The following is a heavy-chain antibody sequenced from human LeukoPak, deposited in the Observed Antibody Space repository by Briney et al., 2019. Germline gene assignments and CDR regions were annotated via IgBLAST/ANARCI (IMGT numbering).Heavy chain of an antibody. CDR2: INWNGGST. CDR3: ARSSVLYYYYYYMDV. J-gene: IGHJ6*03. CDR1: RFTFDDYG. V-gene: IGHV3-20*04. Sequence: PGGSLRLSCAASRFTFDDYGMSWVRQAPGKGLEWVSGINWNGGSTGYADSVKGRFTISRDNAKNSLYLQMNSLRAEDTALYYCARSSVLYYYYYYMDVWGKGTTVTVSS.